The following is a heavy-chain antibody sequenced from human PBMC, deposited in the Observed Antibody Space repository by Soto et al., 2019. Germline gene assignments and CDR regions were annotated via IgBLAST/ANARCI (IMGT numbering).Heavy chain of an antibody. CDR3: AREIEVVISPGTFEI. V-gene: IGHV3-49*03. CDR1: GFTFGDYA. D-gene: IGHD3-22*01. Sequence: PGGSLRLSCTASGFTFGDYAMSWFRQAPGKGLEWVGFIRSKAYGGTTEYAASVKGRFTISRDNSKSTLYLQMNGLRVEDTCVYYCAREIEVVISPGTFEIWGQGTMVTVSS. CDR2: IRSKAYGGTT. J-gene: IGHJ3*02.